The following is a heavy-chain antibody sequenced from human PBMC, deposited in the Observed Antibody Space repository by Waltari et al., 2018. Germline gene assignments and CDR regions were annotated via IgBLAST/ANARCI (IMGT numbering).Heavy chain of an antibody. CDR1: GSSFPSYY. CDR3: AVVYADPFDY. J-gene: IGHJ4*02. V-gene: IGHV1-46*01. Sequence: QVQLVQSGAEVKKPGASVTVSCTASGSSFPSYYMHCVRQAPGPGLEWMGIINPSGGSTSYAKKCQGRVTMTRDTSTSTVYMELSSLRCEDTAVYYCAVVYADPFDYWGQGTLVTVSS. D-gene: IGHD2-8*02. CDR2: INPSGGST.